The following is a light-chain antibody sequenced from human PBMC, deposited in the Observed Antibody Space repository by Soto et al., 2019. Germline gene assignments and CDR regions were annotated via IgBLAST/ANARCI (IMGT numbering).Light chain of an antibody. Sequence: QSVLTQPASVSGSPGQSITISCTGTSSDVGSYSLVSWYQQHPGKAPKVMIYEGTKRPSGVSIRLSGSKSGNTASLTISGLHAEDEADYYCCSYAGTRTVVFGGGTKLTVL. CDR1: SSDVGSYSL. CDR3: CSYAGTRTVV. V-gene: IGLV2-23*01. CDR2: EGT. J-gene: IGLJ2*01.